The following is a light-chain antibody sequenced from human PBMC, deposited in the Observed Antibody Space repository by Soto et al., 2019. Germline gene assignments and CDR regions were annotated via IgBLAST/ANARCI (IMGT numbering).Light chain of an antibody. Sequence: EIVSTQSPATLSLSPGERATLSCRASQSVSTYLAWYQQKPGQSPRLLLYGASNRATGVPDRFSGSGSGTDFTLTISSLEPEDFAVYFCQQWHSSPSITFGQGTRLEIK. CDR2: GAS. CDR1: QSVSTY. J-gene: IGKJ5*01. V-gene: IGKV3-11*01. CDR3: QQWHSSPSIT.